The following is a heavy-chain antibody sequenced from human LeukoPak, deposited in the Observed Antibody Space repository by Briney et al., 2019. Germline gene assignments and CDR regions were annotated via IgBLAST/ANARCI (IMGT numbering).Heavy chain of an antibody. J-gene: IGHJ4*02. Sequence: SETLSLTCTVSGGSISSGDYYWSWIRQPPGKGLEWIGEINHSGSTNYNPSLKSRVTISVDTPKNQFSLKLSSVTAADTAVYYCARDAGILTGPCFDYWGQGTLVTVSS. D-gene: IGHD3-9*01. V-gene: IGHV4-39*07. CDR1: GGSISSGDYY. CDR2: INHSGST. CDR3: ARDAGILTGPCFDY.